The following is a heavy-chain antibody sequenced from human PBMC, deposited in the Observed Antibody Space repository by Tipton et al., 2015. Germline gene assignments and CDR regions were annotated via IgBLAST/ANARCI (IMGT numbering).Heavy chain of an antibody. V-gene: IGHV4-39*01. CDR1: GDSITSNNHY. D-gene: IGHD3-9*01. CDR3: ACQDYDILTRDYQTVDY. Sequence: TLSLTCNVSGDSITSNNHYWGWIRQPPGKGLEWVGTIYYSGDTFYNPSLKSRIAVSVDTSKNQFSLRLNSVTAADTAAYYCACQDYDILTRDYQTVDYWGQGTLVTVSS. J-gene: IGHJ4*02. CDR2: IYYSGDT.